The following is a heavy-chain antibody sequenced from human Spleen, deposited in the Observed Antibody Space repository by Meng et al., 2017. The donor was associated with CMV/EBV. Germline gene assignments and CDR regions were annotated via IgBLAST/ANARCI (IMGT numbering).Heavy chain of an antibody. CDR3: ARLGYCSSTSCRDDYSLDY. CDR2: IIPIVGTA. J-gene: IGHJ4*02. CDR1: TFSSYA. Sequence: TFSSYAISWVRQAPGQGLEWMGGIIPIVGTANYEQKFQGRVTITTDEATSTAYMELSSLRSEDTAVYYCARLGYCSSTSCRDDYSLDYWGQGTLVTVSS. D-gene: IGHD2-2*01. V-gene: IGHV1-69*05.